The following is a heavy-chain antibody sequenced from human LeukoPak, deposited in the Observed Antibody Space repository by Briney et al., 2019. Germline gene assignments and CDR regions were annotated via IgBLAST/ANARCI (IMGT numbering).Heavy chain of an antibody. CDR1: EFTLSDYY. CDR2: ICRSGTTI. Sequence: PGGSLRLSCAASEFTLSDYYMSWIRQAPGKGLEWVSYICRSGTTIYYADSVKGRFTISRDNAKNSLYLQMNSLRADDTAVYFCARDKYETSGCFDYWGQGALVTVSS. V-gene: IGHV3-11*01. D-gene: IGHD3-22*01. J-gene: IGHJ4*02. CDR3: ARDKYETSGCFDY.